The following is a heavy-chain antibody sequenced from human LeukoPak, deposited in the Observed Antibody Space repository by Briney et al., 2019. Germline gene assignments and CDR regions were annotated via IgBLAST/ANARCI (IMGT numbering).Heavy chain of an antibody. CDR1: GFTFSTYW. J-gene: IGHJ3*02. Sequence: GGSLRLSCAASGFTFSTYWMHWVRQAPGKGLVWVSRISGDGSDTRYADSVKGRFTISRDNSKNTMYLQMNSRRAEDTAVYYCARDRTTVTTDAFDIWGQGTMVTVSS. CDR3: ARDRTTVTTDAFDI. V-gene: IGHV3-74*01. D-gene: IGHD4-17*01. CDR2: ISGDGSDT.